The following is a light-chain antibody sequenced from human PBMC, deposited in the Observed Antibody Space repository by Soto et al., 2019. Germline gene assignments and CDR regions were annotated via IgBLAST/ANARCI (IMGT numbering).Light chain of an antibody. CDR2: GAS. J-gene: IGKJ4*01. Sequence: EILMTQSPATLSVSPGETVTFSCRASRSVSNRLAWYQHKPGQAPRLLISGASNGATGIPPKFSGSGSGTEFTLTVDSLQSDDIAVYYCQQYKNWLALTFGGGTKVDIK. CDR1: RSVSNR. V-gene: IGKV3-15*01. CDR3: QQYKNWLALT.